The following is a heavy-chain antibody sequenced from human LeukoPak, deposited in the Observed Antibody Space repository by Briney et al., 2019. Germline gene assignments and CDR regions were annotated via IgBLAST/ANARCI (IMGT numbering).Heavy chain of an antibody. CDR2: INHSGST. CDR3: ARPAMVRGVHFDY. D-gene: IGHD3-10*01. CDR1: GGSVSSGSYY. V-gene: IGHV4-61*01. Sequence: SETLSLTCTVSGGSVSSGSYYWSWIRQPPGKGLEWIGEINHSGSTNYNPSLKSRVTISVDTSKNQFSLKLSSVTAADTAVYYCARPAMVRGVHFDYWGQGTLVTVSS. J-gene: IGHJ4*02.